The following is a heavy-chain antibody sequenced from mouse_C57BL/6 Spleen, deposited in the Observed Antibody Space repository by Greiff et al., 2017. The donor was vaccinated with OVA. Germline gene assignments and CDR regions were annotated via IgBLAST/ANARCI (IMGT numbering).Heavy chain of an antibody. J-gene: IGHJ1*03. V-gene: IGHV1-52*01. CDR1: GYTFTSYW. Sequence: QVQLQQPGAELVRPGSSVKLSCKASGYTFTSYWMHWVKQRPIQGLEWIGNIDPSDSETHYNQKFKDKATLTVDKSSSTAYMQLSSLTSEVSAVYYCARGDYYGSSYGWYFDVWGTGTTVTVSS. CDR3: ARGDYYGSSYGWYFDV. CDR2: IDPSDSET. D-gene: IGHD1-1*01.